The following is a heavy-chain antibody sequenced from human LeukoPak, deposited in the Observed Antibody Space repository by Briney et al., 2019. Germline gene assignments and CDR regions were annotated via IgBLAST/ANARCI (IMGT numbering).Heavy chain of an antibody. V-gene: IGHV3-21*01. J-gene: IGHJ6*03. D-gene: IGHD6-13*01. CDR2: ISSSSSYI. CDR1: GFTFSSYS. CDR3: ARAGAAALSYYYYMDV. Sequence: PGGSLRLSCAASGFTFSSYSMNWVRQAPGKGLEWVSSISSSSSYIYYADSVKGRFTISRDNAKNSLYLQMNSLRAEDTAVYYCARAGAAALSYYYYMDVWGKGTTDTVSS.